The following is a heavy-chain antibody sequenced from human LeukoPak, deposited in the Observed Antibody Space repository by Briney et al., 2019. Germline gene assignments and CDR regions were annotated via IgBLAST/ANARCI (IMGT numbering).Heavy chain of an antibody. J-gene: IGHJ5*02. V-gene: IGHV1-8*01. D-gene: IGHD5-18*01. CDR1: GYTFTSYD. Sequence: ASVKVSCKASGYTFTSYDINWVRQATGQGLEWMGWMNPNSGNTGYAQKFQGRVTMTRNTSISTAYMELSSLRSEDTAVYYCARVGPTSRYSYGYGHTDWFDPWGQGTLVTVSS. CDR2: MNPNSGNT. CDR3: ARVGPTSRYSYGYGHTDWFDP.